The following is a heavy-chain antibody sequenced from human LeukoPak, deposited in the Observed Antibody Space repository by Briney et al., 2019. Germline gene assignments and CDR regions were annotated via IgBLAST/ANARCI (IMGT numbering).Heavy chain of an antibody. CDR2: ISGSGDST. D-gene: IGHD3-22*01. Sequence: GGSLRLSCAASGFTFSSYDMSWVRQAPGKGLEWVSGISGSGDSTYYSDSVKGRFTISRDNSKNTLYLQMNSLRAEDTAVYYCAKGFYYYDSGGLFYWGQGTLVTVSS. CDR3: AKGFYYYDSGGLFY. V-gene: IGHV3-23*01. J-gene: IGHJ4*02. CDR1: GFTFSSYD.